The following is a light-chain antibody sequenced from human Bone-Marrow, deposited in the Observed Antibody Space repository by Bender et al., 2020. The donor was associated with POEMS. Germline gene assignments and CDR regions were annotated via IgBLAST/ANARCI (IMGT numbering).Light chain of an antibody. CDR1: SSDVGAYNL. J-gene: IGLJ3*02. Sequence: QSALTQPASVSGSPGQSITISCTGTSSDVGAYNLVSWYQRHPGKAPKVMIYEVSKRPSGVSDRFSGSKSGNTASLTISGLQAEDEADYYCSSYTSTSTWLFGGGTKLTVL. V-gene: IGLV2-14*01. CDR2: EVS. CDR3: SSYTSTSTWL.